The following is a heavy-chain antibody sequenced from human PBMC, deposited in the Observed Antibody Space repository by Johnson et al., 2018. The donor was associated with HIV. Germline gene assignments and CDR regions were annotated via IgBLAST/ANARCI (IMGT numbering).Heavy chain of an antibody. CDR1: GFTFSNYD. V-gene: IGHV3-13*01. CDR3: ERAVACTWFDI. J-gene: IGHJ3*02. CDR2: IGTSGDT. Sequence: VQLVESGGGLVQAGGSLRLSCGASGFTFSNYDMHWVRQATGKGLEWVSGIGTSGDTYYPGSVKGRFTISRETAKNSLYLQMNSLRVGDTAVHYCERAVACTWFDIWGQGTMVTVSS. D-gene: IGHD6-19*01.